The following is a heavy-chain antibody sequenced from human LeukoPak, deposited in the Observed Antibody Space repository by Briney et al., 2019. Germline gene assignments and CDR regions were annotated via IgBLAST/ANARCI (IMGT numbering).Heavy chain of an antibody. V-gene: IGHV1-2*02. CDR3: ARDRLMDEWFHYPYYFDY. CDR1: GYTFTGYY. CDR2: INPNSGGT. D-gene: IGHD3-3*01. Sequence: EASVKVSCKASGYTFTGYYMHWVRQAPGQGLEWMGWINPNSGGTNYAQKFQGRVTMTRDTSISTAYMELSRLRSDDTAVYYCARDRLMDEWFHYPYYFDYWGQGTLVTVSS. J-gene: IGHJ4*02.